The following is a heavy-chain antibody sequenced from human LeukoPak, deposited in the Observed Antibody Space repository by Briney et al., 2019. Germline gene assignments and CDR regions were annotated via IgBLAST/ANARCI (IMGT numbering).Heavy chain of an antibody. V-gene: IGHV1-3*01. D-gene: IGHD3-10*01. CDR2: INAGNGNI. J-gene: IGHJ5*02. Sequence: ASVKVSCKASGYTFTSYAMHWVRQAPGQRLEWMGWINAGNGNIKYSQKFQGRVTITRDTSASTAYMELSSLRSEDTAVYYCAREFGELLMSDNWFDPWGQGTLVTVSS. CDR3: AREFGELLMSDNWFDP. CDR1: GYTFTSYA.